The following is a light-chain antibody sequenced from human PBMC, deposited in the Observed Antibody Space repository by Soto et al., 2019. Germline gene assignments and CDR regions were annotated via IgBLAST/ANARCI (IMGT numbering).Light chain of an antibody. V-gene: IGKV3-20*01. Sequence: EIVLTQSPGTLYLSPGERATLSCRASQSVSSSYLAWYQQKPGQAPRLLIYGASSRATGIPDRFSGSGSGTDFTLTISRLEPEDLAVYYCQQYGISPTFGGGTKVEIK. CDR2: GAS. J-gene: IGKJ4*01. CDR3: QQYGISPT. CDR1: QSVSSSY.